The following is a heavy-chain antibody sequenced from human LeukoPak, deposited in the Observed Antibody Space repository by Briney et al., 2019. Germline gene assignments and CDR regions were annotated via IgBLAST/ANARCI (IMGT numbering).Heavy chain of an antibody. J-gene: IGHJ5*02. D-gene: IGHD3-10*01. Sequence: SETLSLTCAVYGGSFSGYYWSWIRQPPGKGLEWIGEINHSGSTNYNPSLESRVTISVDTSKNQFSLKLSSVTAADTAVYYCARVWKTYYYGSGSYRSWFDPWGQGTLVTVSS. CDR2: INHSGST. CDR1: GGSFSGYY. CDR3: ARVWKTYYYGSGSYRSWFDP. V-gene: IGHV4-34*01.